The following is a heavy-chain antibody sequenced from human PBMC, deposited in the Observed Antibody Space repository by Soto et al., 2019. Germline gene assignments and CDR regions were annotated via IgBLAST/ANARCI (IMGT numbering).Heavy chain of an antibody. CDR1: GFTFSSYA. CDR2: ISGSGGST. Sequence: GGSLRLSCAASGFTFSSYAMSWVRQAPGKGLEWVSAISGSGGSTYYADSVKGRFTISRDNSKNTLYLQMNSLRAEDTAVYYCASPSRGYSYGDAFDIWGQGTMVTVSS. V-gene: IGHV3-23*01. J-gene: IGHJ3*02. CDR3: ASPSRGYSYGDAFDI. D-gene: IGHD5-18*01.